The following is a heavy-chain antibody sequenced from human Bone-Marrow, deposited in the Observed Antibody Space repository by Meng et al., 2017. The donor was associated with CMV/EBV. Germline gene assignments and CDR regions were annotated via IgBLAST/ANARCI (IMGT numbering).Heavy chain of an antibody. CDR2: IYHSGST. Sequence: SETLSLTCTVSGYSISSGYYWGWIRQPPGKGLEWIGSIYHSGSTYYNPSLKSRVTISVDTSKNQFSLKLSSVTAADTAVYYCARVSEMSTNGFGYWGQGPLVTVYS. D-gene: IGHD2-8*01. CDR1: GYSISSGYY. CDR3: ARVSEMSTNGFGY. V-gene: IGHV4-38-2*02. J-gene: IGHJ4*02.